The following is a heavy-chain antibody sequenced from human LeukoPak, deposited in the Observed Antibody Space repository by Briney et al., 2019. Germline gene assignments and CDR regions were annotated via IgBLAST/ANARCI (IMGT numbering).Heavy chain of an antibody. Sequence: GGSLRLSCTASGFTFGDHAMSWVRQAPGKGLEWVGFIRSKAYRGTTEYAASVKGRFTISRDDSKSIAYLQMNSLETEDTAVYYCTRGPIQLWLYSGTDVWGQGTTVIVSS. CDR3: TRGPIQLWLYSGTDV. V-gene: IGHV3-49*04. J-gene: IGHJ6*02. CDR1: GFTFGDHA. CDR2: IRSKAYRGTT. D-gene: IGHD5-18*01.